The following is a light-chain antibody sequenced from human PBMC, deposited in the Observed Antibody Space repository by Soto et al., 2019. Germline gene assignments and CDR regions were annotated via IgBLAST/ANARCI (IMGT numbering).Light chain of an antibody. J-gene: IGKJ2*01. V-gene: IGKV3-15*01. CDR3: QQYDKWPPYT. CDR1: QSVGSE. CDR2: GAS. Sequence: EVVMTQSPATLSVSPGERATLSCRASQSVGSELAWYQQKPGQAPRLLIYGASTRSTGIPARFSGSGSGTDFTLTISSLQSEDFAVYYCQQYDKWPPYTFGQGTKLDIK.